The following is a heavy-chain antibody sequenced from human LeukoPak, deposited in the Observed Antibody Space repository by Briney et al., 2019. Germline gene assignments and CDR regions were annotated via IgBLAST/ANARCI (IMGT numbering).Heavy chain of an antibody. Sequence: GASVKVSCKTSGYTFTNYGMHWVRLAPRQSLEWMGWINTGNGNTKSSQKFQDRVTLTRDTSASTAYMELNSLSSEDTAVYYCARVPLHDASGRYYPHWGQGTLVTVSS. J-gene: IGHJ1*01. V-gene: IGHV1-3*04. CDR3: ARVPLHDASGRYYPH. D-gene: IGHD3-22*01. CDR2: INTGNGNT. CDR1: GYTFTNYG.